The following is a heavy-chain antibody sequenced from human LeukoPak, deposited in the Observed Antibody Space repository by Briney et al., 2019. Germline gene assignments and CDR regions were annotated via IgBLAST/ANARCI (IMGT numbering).Heavy chain of an antibody. CDR1: GFTFSSYT. Sequence: GGSLRLSCAAYGFTFSSYTMNWVRQAPGKGLEWASSISSSSSDIYYADSMKGRFTISRDNAKNSLYLQMNSLRAEDTAVYYCARDYNRFPYYMDVWGKGTTVTVSS. D-gene: IGHD1-14*01. J-gene: IGHJ6*03. V-gene: IGHV3-21*01. CDR3: ARDYNRFPYYMDV. CDR2: ISSSSSDI.